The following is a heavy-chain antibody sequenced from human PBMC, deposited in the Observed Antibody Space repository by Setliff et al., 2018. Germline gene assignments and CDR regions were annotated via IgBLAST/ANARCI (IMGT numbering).Heavy chain of an antibody. J-gene: IGHJ5*02. CDR1: GGTFSTYG. V-gene: IGHV1-69*05. Sequence: SVKVSCKASGGTFSTYGISWVRQAPGQGLEWMGGTIPIFGTTNYAQKFQGRVTIITDESTNTAYMELRSLRSDDTAVYYCVRAPPTVVIPPGRAFFDPWGQGTLVTVSS. CDR3: VRAPPTVVIPPGRAFFDP. CDR2: TIPIFGTT. D-gene: IGHD2-2*01.